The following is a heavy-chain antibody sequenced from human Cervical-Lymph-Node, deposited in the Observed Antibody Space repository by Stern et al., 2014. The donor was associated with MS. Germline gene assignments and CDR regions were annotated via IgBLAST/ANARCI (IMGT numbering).Heavy chain of an antibody. CDR2: MSFVGGNK. Sequence: VQLVESGGGVVQPGRSLTLSCAASGFSLSNSGMHWVRPAPGKGLEREAVMSFVGGNKKYGDSVKGRFSISRDMANNTLFLQMNSLRPEDTAVYYCMGVGDAMHVWGQGTTVIVSS. V-gene: IGHV3-30*03. J-gene: IGHJ6*02. CDR3: MGVGDAMHV. CDR1: GFSLSNSG.